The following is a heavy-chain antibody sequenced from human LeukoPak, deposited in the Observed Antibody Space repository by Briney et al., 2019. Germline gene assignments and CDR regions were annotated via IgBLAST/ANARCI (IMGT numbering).Heavy chain of an antibody. CDR3: ARVGGMTTINNAAFDI. D-gene: IGHD5-24*01. J-gene: IGHJ3*02. V-gene: IGHV4-59*01. CDR1: GGSINSYY. CDR2: IYHSGST. Sequence: PSETLSLTCTVSGGSINSYYWNWIRQPPGKGLEWIGYIYHSGSTNYNPSLKSRVTISLDTSKNQFSLKLISVTAADTAIYYCARVGGMTTINNAAFDIWGQGTMVTVSS.